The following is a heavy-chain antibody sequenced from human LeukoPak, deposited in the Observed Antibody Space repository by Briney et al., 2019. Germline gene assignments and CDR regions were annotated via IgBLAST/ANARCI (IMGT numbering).Heavy chain of an antibody. CDR3: AADRYDHVWGSYRYDAFDI. CDR2: IVVGSGNT. J-gene: IGHJ3*02. D-gene: IGHD3-16*02. CDR1: GFTFTSSA. V-gene: IGHV1-58*01. Sequence: GTSVKVSCKASGFTFTSSAVQWVRQARGQRLEWIGWIVVGSGNTNYAQKFQERVTITRDMSTSTAYMELSSLRSEDTAVYYCAADRYDHVWGSYRYDAFDIWGQGTMVTVSS.